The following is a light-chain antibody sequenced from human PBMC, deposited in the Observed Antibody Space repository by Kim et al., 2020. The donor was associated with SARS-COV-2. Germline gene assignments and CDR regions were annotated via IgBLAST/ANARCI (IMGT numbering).Light chain of an antibody. CDR1: QSVSSY. J-gene: IGKJ2*01. CDR3: QQRSNWHT. Sequence: EIVLTQSPATLSLSPGERATLSCRASQSVSSYLAWYQLKPGQAPRLLIYDASNRATGIPARFSGSGSGTDFTLTISSLEPEDFAVYYCQQRSNWHTFGQGTKLEI. CDR2: DAS. V-gene: IGKV3-11*01.